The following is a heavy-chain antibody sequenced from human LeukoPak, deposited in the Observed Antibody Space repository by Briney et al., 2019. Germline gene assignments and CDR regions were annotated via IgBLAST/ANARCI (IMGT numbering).Heavy chain of an antibody. V-gene: IGHV4-61*01. CDR3: ARALPGMDV. CDR1: GGSVSSGSYY. CDR2: TYYSGST. J-gene: IGHJ6*04. Sequence: SETLSLTCTVSGGSVSSGSYYWSWIRQPPGKGLEWIGYTYYSGSTNYNPSLKSRVTISVDTSKNQFSLKLSSVTAADTAVYYCARALPGMDVWGKGTTVTVSS.